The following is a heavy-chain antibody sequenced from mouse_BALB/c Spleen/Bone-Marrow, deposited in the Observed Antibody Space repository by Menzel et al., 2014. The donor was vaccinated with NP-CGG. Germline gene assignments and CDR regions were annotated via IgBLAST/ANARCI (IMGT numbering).Heavy chain of an antibody. Sequence: VQLQQSGAELVKPGASVKLSRTASGFNIKDTYMHWVKQRPEQGLEWIGRIDPANGNTKYDPKFQDKATITTDTSSNTAYLQLSSLTSEDTAVYYCARDDYDDYYAMDYWGQGTSVTVSS. CDR1: GFNIKDTY. CDR2: IDPANGNT. CDR3: ARDDYDDYYAMDY. V-gene: IGHV14-3*02. D-gene: IGHD2-4*01. J-gene: IGHJ4*01.